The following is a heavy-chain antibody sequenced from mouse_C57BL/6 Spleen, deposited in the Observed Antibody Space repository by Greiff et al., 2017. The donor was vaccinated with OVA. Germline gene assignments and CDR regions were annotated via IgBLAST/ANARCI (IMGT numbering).Heavy chain of an antibody. V-gene: IGHV1-26*01. CDR2: INPNNGGT. Sequence: VQLQQSGPELVKPGASVKISCKASGYTFTDYYMNWVKQSHGKSLEWIGDINPNNGGTSYNQKFKGKATLTVDKSSSTAYMELRSLTSEDSAVYYCARDYGIHYAMDYWGQGTSVTVSS. CDR3: ARDYGIHYAMDY. D-gene: IGHD2-1*01. J-gene: IGHJ4*01. CDR1: GYTFTDYY.